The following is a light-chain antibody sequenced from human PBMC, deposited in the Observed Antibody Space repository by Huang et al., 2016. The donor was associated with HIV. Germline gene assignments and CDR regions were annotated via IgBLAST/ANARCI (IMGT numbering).Light chain of an antibody. CDR3: MQGIHPVT. J-gene: IGKJ2*01. V-gene: IGKV2-29*02. CDR1: RSLLHSDGKTC. Sequence: DIVMTQTPLSLSVTPGQPASISCKSRRSLLHSDGKTCLHWYLQKPGQSPQLLIYEVSNRGSGGPDRFTGSGSGTDFALEISRVEAEDVGVYYCMQGIHPVTFGQGTKLEIK. CDR2: EVS.